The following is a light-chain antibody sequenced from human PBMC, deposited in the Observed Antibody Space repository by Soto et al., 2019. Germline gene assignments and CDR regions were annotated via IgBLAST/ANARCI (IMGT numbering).Light chain of an antibody. CDR1: QSVSSY. CDR3: QQRSNWPPYT. V-gene: IGKV3-11*01. Sequence: TLSLSPGERATLSCRASQSVSSYLAWYQQKPGQAPRLLIYDASNRATGIPARFSGSGSGTDFTLTISSLEPEDFAVYYCQQRSNWPPYTFGQGTKVDIK. J-gene: IGKJ2*01. CDR2: DAS.